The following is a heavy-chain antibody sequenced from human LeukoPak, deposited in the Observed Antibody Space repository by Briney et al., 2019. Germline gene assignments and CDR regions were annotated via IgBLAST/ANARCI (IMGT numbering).Heavy chain of an antibody. J-gene: IGHJ4*02. V-gene: IGHV3-7*01. Sequence: PGGSLRLSCAASGFAFSSYWMAWVRQAPGKGLEWMANIRPDGNEKYYVDSVKGRLTISRDNVKNSLYLRMNSLRAEDTAVYYCARDDISTGYSLFDYWGQGTLVIVSS. D-gene: IGHD3-22*01. CDR1: GFAFSSYW. CDR2: IRPDGNEK. CDR3: ARDDISTGYSLFDY.